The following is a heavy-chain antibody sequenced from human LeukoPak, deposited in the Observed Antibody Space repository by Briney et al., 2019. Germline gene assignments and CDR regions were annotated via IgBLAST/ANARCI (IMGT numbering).Heavy chain of an antibody. CDR3: ARSMIVVIKGAFDI. CDR1: GVSISPYY. J-gene: IGHJ3*02. D-gene: IGHD3-22*01. V-gene: IGHV4-4*09. CDR2: IHTSGSN. Sequence: PSETLSLTCAVSGVSISPYYWAWIRQPPGKGLEWIGYIHTSGSNNQYPSLKSRVTISVDKSKNHFSLRLTSVTAADTAVYYCARSMIVVIKGAFDIWGQGTMVTVSS.